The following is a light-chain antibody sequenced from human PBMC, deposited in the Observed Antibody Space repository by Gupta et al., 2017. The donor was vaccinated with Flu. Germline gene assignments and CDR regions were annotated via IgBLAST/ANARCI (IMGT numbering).Light chain of an antibody. CDR2: SNN. J-gene: IGLJ2*01. CDR1: SYNIGSKT. CDR3: AAWDDSRNGVV. Sequence: QSVLTPPPSASGAPAVSITSSCSGSSYNIGSKTVNWYQQLPAPAPKLLIYSNNQPPSGVPDRSSGSKSGTSASLAIGGLQSEEEADYYCAAWDDSRNGVVFGGGTKLTVL. V-gene: IGLV1-44*01.